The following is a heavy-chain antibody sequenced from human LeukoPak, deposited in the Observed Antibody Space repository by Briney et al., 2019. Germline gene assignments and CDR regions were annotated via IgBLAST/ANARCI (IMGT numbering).Heavy chain of an antibody. Sequence: PSQTLSLTCTVSGGSISSSDYYWIWIRQPPGKGLEWIGYIHYSGRTYYNASLKSRITISVDTSKNQFSLKLSSVTAADTAVYYCARYYDFWSGYHYFDYWGQGTLATVSS. CDR1: GGSISSSDYY. CDR2: IHYSGRT. CDR3: ARYYDFWSGYHYFDY. D-gene: IGHD3-3*01. J-gene: IGHJ4*02. V-gene: IGHV4-30-4*08.